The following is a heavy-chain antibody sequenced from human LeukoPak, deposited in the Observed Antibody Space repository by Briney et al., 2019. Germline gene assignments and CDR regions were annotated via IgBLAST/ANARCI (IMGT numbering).Heavy chain of an antibody. CDR1: GYTFTSYG. Sequence: ASVKVSCKASGYTFTSYGISWVRQAPGQGLEWMGWISAYNGNTNYAQKLQGRVTMTTDTSTSTAYMELRSLRSDDTAVYYCARNRRAAAGEPGGYRDVWGKGTTVTVSS. J-gene: IGHJ6*03. D-gene: IGHD6-13*01. CDR3: ARNRRAAAGEPGGYRDV. V-gene: IGHV1-18*01. CDR2: ISAYNGNT.